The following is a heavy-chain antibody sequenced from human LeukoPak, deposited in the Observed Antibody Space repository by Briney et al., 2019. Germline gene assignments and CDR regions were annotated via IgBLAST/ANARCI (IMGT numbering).Heavy chain of an antibody. D-gene: IGHD2-15*01. V-gene: IGHV3-33*01. CDR1: GFTFSSYG. CDR3: ARALLGYCSGGSCYGRIAYYYYGMDV. J-gene: IGHJ6*02. Sequence: PGGSLRLSCAASGFTFSSYGMHWVRQAPGKGLKWVAVIWYDGSNKYYADSVKGRFTISRDNSKNTLYLQMNSLRAEDTAVYYCARALLGYCSGGSCYGRIAYYYYGMDVWGQGTTVTVSS. CDR2: IWYDGSNK.